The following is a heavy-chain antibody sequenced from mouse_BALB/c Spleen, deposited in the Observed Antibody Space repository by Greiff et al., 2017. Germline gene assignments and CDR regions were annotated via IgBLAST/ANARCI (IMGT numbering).Heavy chain of an antibody. Sequence: EVQVVESGGGLVKPGGSLKLSCAASGFTFSSYAMSWVRQSPEKRLEWVAEISSGGSYTYYPDTVTGRFTISRDNAKNTLYLEMSSLRSEDTAMYYCAREYDGYFLDYWGQGTTLTVSS. CDR3: AREYDGYFLDY. J-gene: IGHJ2*01. CDR2: ISSGGSYT. D-gene: IGHD2-3*01. CDR1: GFTFSSYA. V-gene: IGHV5-9-4*01.